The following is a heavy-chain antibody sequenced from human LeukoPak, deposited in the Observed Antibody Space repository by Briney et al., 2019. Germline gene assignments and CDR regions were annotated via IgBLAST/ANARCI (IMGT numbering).Heavy chain of an antibody. V-gene: IGHV3-30*01. Sequence: GRSLRPACAPAAFTVSSYVTECVRQAPRKWLEWVAFISYDGRNRYCADSVKGRFTVSRDDSKTALYLQMNNVRTEDTAVYYCARDRVGGSTDPYCYGMDVWGQGTTVTVSS. CDR2: ISYDGRNR. CDR3: ARDRVGGSTDPYCYGMDV. D-gene: IGHD3-16*01. CDR1: AFTVSSYV. J-gene: IGHJ6*02.